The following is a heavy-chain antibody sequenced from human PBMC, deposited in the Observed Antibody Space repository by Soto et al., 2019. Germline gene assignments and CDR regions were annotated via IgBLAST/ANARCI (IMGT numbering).Heavy chain of an antibody. D-gene: IGHD3-22*01. CDR2: INPSGDST. Sequence: ASVKVSCKASGFTFNSYYMHWVRQAPGRGLEWMGIINPSGDSTSYAQKFQGRVTVTRDTSTSTLYMELSSLRSEDTAVYYCARDNSAYSSWWFDPWGQGTLVTVSS. V-gene: IGHV1-46*02. CDR3: ARDNSAYSSWWFDP. J-gene: IGHJ5*02. CDR1: GFTFNSYY.